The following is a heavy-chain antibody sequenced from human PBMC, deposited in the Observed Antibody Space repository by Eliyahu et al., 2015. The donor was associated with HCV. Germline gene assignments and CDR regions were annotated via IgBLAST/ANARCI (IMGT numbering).Heavy chain of an antibody. CDR2: IYSRGSS. J-gene: IGHJ3*02. V-gene: IGHV4-61*01. Sequence: QVQLQESGPGLVRASETLSLTCTXSGGSVSSGSYYWGGIRQPPGKGLEGIGYIYSRGSSDYNPXLKSRVSISLDKSKNSFSLTVASVTAADTAVYYCARDEWPRRSAFDIWGQGTIVTVSS. CDR1: GGSVSSGSYY. D-gene: IGHD2-8*01. CDR3: ARDEWPRRSAFDI.